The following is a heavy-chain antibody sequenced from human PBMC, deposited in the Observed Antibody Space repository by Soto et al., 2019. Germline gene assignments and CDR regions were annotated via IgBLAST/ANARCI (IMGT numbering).Heavy chain of an antibody. Sequence: PGGSLRLSCAVSGFYFNNYGINWVRQAPGKGLEWVSSVSKSDYTYYSDSVKGRFTISRDNAKNSVSLQMNSLRAEDTAVYYCAREDSIIIPAVSDFWGQGTLVTVPS. J-gene: IGHJ4*02. CDR2: VSKSDYT. D-gene: IGHD2-2*01. CDR1: GFYFNNYG. CDR3: AREDSIIIPAVSDF. V-gene: IGHV3-21*01.